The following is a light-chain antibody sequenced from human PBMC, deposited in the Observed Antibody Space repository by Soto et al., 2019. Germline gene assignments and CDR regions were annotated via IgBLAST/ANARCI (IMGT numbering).Light chain of an antibody. Sequence: VMTQPPATLSVSPGERATLSCWASETVATNLAWYQQKPGQAPRLLISGASTRAAGISDRFRGSGSGTEFTLTISSLRPEDSAIYYCQQYFEWPPMTFGQGTKV. CDR1: ETVATN. CDR3: QQYFEWPPMT. J-gene: IGKJ1*01. V-gene: IGKV3-15*01. CDR2: GAS.